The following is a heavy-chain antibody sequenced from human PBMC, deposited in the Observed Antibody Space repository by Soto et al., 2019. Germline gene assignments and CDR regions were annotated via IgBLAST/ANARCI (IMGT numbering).Heavy chain of an antibody. D-gene: IGHD3-10*01. CDR3: ARGPRRYGSGSYYTFDY. V-gene: IGHV4-34*01. CDR1: GGSFSGYY. J-gene: IGHJ4*02. CDR2: INHSGST. Sequence: SETLSLTCAVYGGSFSGYYWSWIRQPPGKGLEWIGEINHSGSTNYNPSLKSRVTISVDTSKNQFSPKLSSVTAADTAVYYCARGPRRYGSGSYYTFDYWGQGTLVTVSS.